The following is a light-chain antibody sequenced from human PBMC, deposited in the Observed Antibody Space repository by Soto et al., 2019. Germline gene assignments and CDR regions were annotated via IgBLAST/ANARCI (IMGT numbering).Light chain of an antibody. CDR3: QQCNNWPRT. V-gene: IGKV3-15*01. CDR2: SAS. J-gene: IGKJ1*01. CDR1: QSVSTN. Sequence: EIVMTQSPAPLSVSPGERATLSCRASQSVSTNLAWYQQKPGQAPRLLIHSASTRATGIPARFSGSGSGTEFTLTISSLQSEDFAVYYCQQCNNWPRTFGQGTKVEIK.